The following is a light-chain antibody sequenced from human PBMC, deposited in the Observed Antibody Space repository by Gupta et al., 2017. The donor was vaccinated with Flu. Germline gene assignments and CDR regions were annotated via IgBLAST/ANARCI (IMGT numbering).Light chain of an antibody. CDR3: LSDDVGDGWL. Sequence: QSALTQPASVSGSLGQSITISCTGTTITLGNYPFLSWYQHHSGKAPQLMIYGVNNRPAGVSNRFSGSKSGKTASLTISGLQAEDEAGDYCLSDDVGDGWLFGGGTTVTVL. V-gene: IGLV2-23*02. CDR1: TITLGNYPF. CDR2: GVN. J-gene: IGLJ3*02.